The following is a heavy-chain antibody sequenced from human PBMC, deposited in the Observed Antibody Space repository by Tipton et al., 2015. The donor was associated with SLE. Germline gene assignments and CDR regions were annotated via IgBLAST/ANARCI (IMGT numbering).Heavy chain of an antibody. V-gene: IGHV4-39*07. J-gene: IGHJ4*02. CDR3: ARGYCSDGVCYGFGFFDY. CDR2: THYSGST. D-gene: IGHD2-8*01. Sequence: LRLSCTVSGGSIGSSSYYWGWIRQPPGKGLEWIGTTHYSGSTFYNPSLKSRVTISVDMSKNQFSVKMRSVTAADTAVYFCARGYCSDGVCYGFGFFDYWGQGNLVTVSS. CDR1: GGSIGSSSYY.